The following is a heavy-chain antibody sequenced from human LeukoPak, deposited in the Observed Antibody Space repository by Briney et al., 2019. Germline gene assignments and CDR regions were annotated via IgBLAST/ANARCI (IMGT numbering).Heavy chain of an antibody. CDR2: INPNSGGT. D-gene: IGHD2-2*01. CDR3: ARGIVVVPAAMRWWFDP. V-gene: IGHV1-2*02. Sequence: GASVKVSCKASGYTLTGYYMHWVRQAPGQGLEWMGWINPNSGGTNYAQKFQGRVTMTRDTSISTAYMELSRLRSDDTAVYYCARGIVVVPAAMRWWFDPWGQGTLVTVSS. J-gene: IGHJ5*02. CDR1: GYTLTGYY.